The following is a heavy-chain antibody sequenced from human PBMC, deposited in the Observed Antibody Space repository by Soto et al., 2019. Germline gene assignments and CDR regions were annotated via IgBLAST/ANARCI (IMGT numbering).Heavy chain of an antibody. CDR3: VKDGTGDKCPCMDV. D-gene: IGHD3-9*01. CDR2: FSGSGGRTDGRT. CDR1: GFTFSTYA. V-gene: IGHV3-23*01. Sequence: EVQLLESGGGLVQPGGSLRLSCAASGFTFSTYAMSWVRQAPGEGPEWVSTFSGSGGRTDGRTYYAASVKGRFTISRDDPKSTLYLQMNSLRVEDTALYYCVKDGTGDKCPCMDVWGQGTTVTVSS. J-gene: IGHJ6*02.